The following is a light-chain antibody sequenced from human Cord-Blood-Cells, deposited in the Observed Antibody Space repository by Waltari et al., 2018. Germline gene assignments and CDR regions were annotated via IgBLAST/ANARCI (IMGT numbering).Light chain of an antibody. Sequence: QSALTQPASVSASPGQSLTISCPGTSSDVGGYNYVSWYQQHPGKAPKLMIYEVSNRPSGVSNRFSGSKSGNTASLTISGLQAEDEADYYCSSYTSSSTYVFGTGTKVTVL. V-gene: IGLV2-14*01. CDR2: EVS. CDR1: SSDVGGYNY. CDR3: SSYTSSSTYV. J-gene: IGLJ1*01.